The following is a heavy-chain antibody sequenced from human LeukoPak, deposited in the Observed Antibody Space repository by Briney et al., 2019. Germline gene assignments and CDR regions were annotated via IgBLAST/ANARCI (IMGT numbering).Heavy chain of an antibody. V-gene: IGHV3-9*01. CDR1: GFTFDDYA. CDR2: ISWNSGSM. J-gene: IGHJ4*02. CDR3: ATKPAVAGIDY. Sequence: GRSLRLSCAASGFTFDDYAMHWVRQAPGKGLEWVSGISWNSGSMGYADSVKGRFTISRDNAKNSLYLQMNSLRAEDTALYYCATKPAVAGIDYWGQGTLVTVSS. D-gene: IGHD6-19*01.